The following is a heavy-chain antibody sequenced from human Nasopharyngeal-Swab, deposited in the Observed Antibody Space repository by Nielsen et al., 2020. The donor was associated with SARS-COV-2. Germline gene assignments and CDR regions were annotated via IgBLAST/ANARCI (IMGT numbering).Heavy chain of an antibody. CDR3: AGGLLRGVDY. V-gene: IGHV4-39*01. CDR2: IYYSGST. Sequence: SETLSLTCTVSGGSISSSSYYWGWIRQPPGKGLEWIGSIYYSGSTYYNPSLKSRVTISVDTSKNQFSLKLSSVTAADTAVYYCAGGLLRGVDYWGQGTLVTVSS. D-gene: IGHD5-12*01. CDR1: GGSISSSSYY. J-gene: IGHJ4*02.